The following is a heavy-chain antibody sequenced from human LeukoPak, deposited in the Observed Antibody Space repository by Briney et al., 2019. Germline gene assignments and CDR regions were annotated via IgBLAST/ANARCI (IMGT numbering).Heavy chain of an antibody. CDR1: GGSISSYY. CDR2: IYYSGST. J-gene: IGHJ4*02. V-gene: IGHV4-59*08. CDR3: ARVIGYCSSTSCFGYFDY. Sequence: ETLSLTCTVSGGSISSYYWSWIRQPPGKGLEWVGYIYYSGSTNYNPSLKSRVTTSVDTSKNQLSLKLSSVTAADTAVYYCARVIGYCSSTSCFGYFDYWGQGTLVTVSS. D-gene: IGHD2-2*01.